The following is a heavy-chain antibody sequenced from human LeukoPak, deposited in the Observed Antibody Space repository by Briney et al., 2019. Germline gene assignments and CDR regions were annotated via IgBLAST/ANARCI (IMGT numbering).Heavy chain of an antibody. J-gene: IGHJ4*02. CDR1: GGTFSSYA. CDR3: ARVQVPAAGFDY. D-gene: IGHD2-2*01. Sequence: SVKVSCKASGGTFSSYAISWVRQAPGQGLEWMGGIIPIFGTANYAQKFQGRVTITTDESTSTAYMELSSLRSEDTAVYYCARVQVPAAGFDYWGQGTLVTVSS. V-gene: IGHV1-69*05. CDR2: IIPIFGTA.